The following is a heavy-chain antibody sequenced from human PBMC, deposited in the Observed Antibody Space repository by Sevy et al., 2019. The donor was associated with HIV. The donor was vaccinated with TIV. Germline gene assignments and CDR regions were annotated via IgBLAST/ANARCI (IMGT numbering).Heavy chain of an antibody. CDR3: AREDIRVAGIGYYFHS. Sequence: GGSLRLSCAASGFTFSNYEMNWVRQAPGKGLEWVSHITSSGSSIYYADSVKGRFTISRDNAKNSLYLQMNSLRAEDTAVYYCAREDIRVAGIGYYFHSWGQGTLVTVSS. CDR1: GFTFSNYE. CDR2: ITSSGSSI. V-gene: IGHV3-48*03. D-gene: IGHD6-19*01. J-gene: IGHJ4*02.